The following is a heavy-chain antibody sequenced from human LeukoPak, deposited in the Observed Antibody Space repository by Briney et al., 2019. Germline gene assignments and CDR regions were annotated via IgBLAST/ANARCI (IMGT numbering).Heavy chain of an antibody. Sequence: GGSLRLSCAASGFTFSSYSMNWVRQAPGKGLEWVSGISPSGDITYYADSVKGRFTISRDNFKNTLYLEVISLTAEDTAVYYCAKDDAWLKFGEWSQGTLVTVSS. CDR2: ISPSGDIT. J-gene: IGHJ4*02. D-gene: IGHD3-10*01. CDR1: GFTFSSYS. V-gene: IGHV3-23*01. CDR3: AKDDAWLKFGE.